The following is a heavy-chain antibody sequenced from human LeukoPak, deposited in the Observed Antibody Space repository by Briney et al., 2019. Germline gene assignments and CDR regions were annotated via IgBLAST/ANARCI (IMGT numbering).Heavy chain of an antibody. CDR2: INHSGST. CDR1: GGSFSGYY. V-gene: IGHV4-34*01. CDR3: ARRKFIVVVVAATTRSYYFDY. D-gene: IGHD2-15*01. Sequence: PSETLSLTCAVYGGSFSGYYWSWIRQPPGKGLEWMGEINHSGSTNYNPSLKSRVTISVDTSKNQFSLKLSSVTAADTAVYYCARRKFIVVVVAATTRSYYFDYWGQGTLVTVSS. J-gene: IGHJ4*02.